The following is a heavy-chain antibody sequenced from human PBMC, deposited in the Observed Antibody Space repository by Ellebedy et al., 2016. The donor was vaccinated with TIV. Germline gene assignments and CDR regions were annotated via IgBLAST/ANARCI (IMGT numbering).Heavy chain of an antibody. D-gene: IGHD3-22*01. CDR3: ARDDLGGVVITTGAFDI. Sequence: SETLSLXXTVSGYSISSGYYWGWIRQPPGKGLEWIGSIYHSGSTYYNPSLKSRVTISVDTSKNQFSLKLSSVTAADTAVYYCARDDLGGVVITTGAFDIWGQGTMVTVSS. J-gene: IGHJ3*02. CDR2: IYHSGST. V-gene: IGHV4-38-2*02. CDR1: GYSISSGYY.